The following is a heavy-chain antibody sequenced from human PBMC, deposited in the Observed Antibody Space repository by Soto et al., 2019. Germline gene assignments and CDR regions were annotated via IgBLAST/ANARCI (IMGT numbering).Heavy chain of an antibody. V-gene: IGHV3-43*01. CDR1: GFTFDDYT. CDR2: ISWDGGST. J-gene: IGHJ4*02. Sequence: GGSLRLSCAASGFTFDDYTMHWVRQAPGKGLEWVSLISWDGGSTYYADSVKGRFTISRDNSKNSLYLQMNSLRTEDTALYYCAKLSVGGRYGGALDYWGQGTLVTVSS. CDR3: AKLSVGGRYGGALDY. D-gene: IGHD4-17*01.